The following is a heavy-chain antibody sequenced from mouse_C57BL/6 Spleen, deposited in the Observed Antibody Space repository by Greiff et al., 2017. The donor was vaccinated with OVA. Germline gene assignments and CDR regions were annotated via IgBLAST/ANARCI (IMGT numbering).Heavy chain of an antibody. CDR1: GYTFTSYW. Sequence: QVQLQQSGAELVKPGASVKLSCKASGYTFTSYWMQWVKQRPGQGLEWIGEIDPSDSYTNYNQKFKGKATLTVDTSSSTAYMQLSSLTSEDSAVYYCARKSYYYGSSSGYFDVWGTGTTVTVSS. V-gene: IGHV1-50*01. CDR3: ARKSYYYGSSSGYFDV. J-gene: IGHJ1*03. D-gene: IGHD1-1*01. CDR2: IDPSDSYT.